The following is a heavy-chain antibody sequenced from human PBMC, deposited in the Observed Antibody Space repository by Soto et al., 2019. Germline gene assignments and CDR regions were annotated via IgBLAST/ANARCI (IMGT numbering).Heavy chain of an antibody. V-gene: IGHV4-39*01. CDR3: ARLHSDSPNCAPLDP. Sequence: SETLSLTCTVSGGSISSDTYYWGWIRQPPGKGLEWIGSIYYSGSANYNPSLKSRVTMSVDTSKNLLSLKLSSVTAADTAVYYCARLHSDSPNCAPLDPWGPATXVTVSS. J-gene: IGHJ5*02. CDR1: GGSISSDTYY. D-gene: IGHD3-22*01. CDR2: IYYSGSA.